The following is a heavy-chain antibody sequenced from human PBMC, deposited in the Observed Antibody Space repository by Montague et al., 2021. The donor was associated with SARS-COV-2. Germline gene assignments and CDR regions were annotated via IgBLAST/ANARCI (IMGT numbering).Heavy chain of an antibody. CDR2: IYTSGST. J-gene: IGHJ6*02. CDR1: GGSISSDSYY. D-gene: IGHD2-2*01. V-gene: IGHV4-61*02. CDR3: ARGGWGGTDCSSTSCKPYYYYYGMDV. Sequence: TLSLTCTVSGGSISSDSYYWSWIRQPAGKGLEWIGRIYTSGSTNYNPSLKSRVTISVDTSKNQFSLKLSSVTAADTAVYYCARGGWGGTDCSSTSCKPYYYYYGMDVWGQGTTVTVSS.